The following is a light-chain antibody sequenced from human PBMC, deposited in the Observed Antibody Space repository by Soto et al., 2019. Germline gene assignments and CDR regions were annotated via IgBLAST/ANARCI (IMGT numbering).Light chain of an antibody. CDR1: RSNIGAGYD. CDR3: QSYDSSLSVYVV. J-gene: IGLJ2*01. Sequence: QPVLTQPPSVSGAPGQRVTISCTGSRSNIGAGYDVHWYQQLPGTAPKLLISGNSNRPSGVPDRFSGSKSGTSASLAITGLQAEDEADYYCQSYDSSLSVYVVFGGGTKLTVL. V-gene: IGLV1-40*01. CDR2: GNS.